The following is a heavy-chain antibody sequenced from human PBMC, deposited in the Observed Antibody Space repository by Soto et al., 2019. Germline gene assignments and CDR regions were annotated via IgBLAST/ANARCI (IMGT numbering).Heavy chain of an antibody. CDR2: IPYDGSNK. CDR3: AKDQRWLQLPWDY. CDR1: GFTFSSYG. V-gene: IGHV3-30*18. D-gene: IGHD5-12*01. J-gene: IGHJ4*02. Sequence: GGSLRLSCAASGFTFSSYGMHWVRQAPGKGLEWVAVIPYDGSNKYYADSVKGRFTISRDNSKNTLYLQMNSLRAEDTAVYYCAKDQRWLQLPWDYWGQGTLVTVSS.